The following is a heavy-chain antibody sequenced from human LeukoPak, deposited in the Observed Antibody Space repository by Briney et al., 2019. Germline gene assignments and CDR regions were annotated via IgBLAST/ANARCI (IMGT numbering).Heavy chain of an antibody. Sequence: ASVKVSCKASGYTFTGCYMHWVRQAPGQGLEWMGWINPNSGGTNYAQKFQGRVTMTRGTSISTAYMELSRLRSDDTAVYYCARELNTAMVKNFDYWGQGTLVTVSS. V-gene: IGHV1-2*02. CDR2: INPNSGGT. D-gene: IGHD5-18*01. CDR3: ARELNTAMVKNFDY. CDR1: GYTFTGCY. J-gene: IGHJ4*02.